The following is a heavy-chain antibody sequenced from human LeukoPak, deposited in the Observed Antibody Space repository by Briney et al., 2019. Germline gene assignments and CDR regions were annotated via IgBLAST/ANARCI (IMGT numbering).Heavy chain of an antibody. CDR3: SKPSREWELVDPFDM. CDR1: GITFSNAW. Sequence: GGSLRLSCAASGITFSNAWMTWVRQAPGKGLEVVSGISVSGGRTDYADSVKGRFTISRDNSKNTLYLQMNSLRDEDTALYYCSKPSREWELVDPFDMWGQGTMVTVSS. V-gene: IGHV3-23*01. CDR2: ISVSGGRT. J-gene: IGHJ3*02. D-gene: IGHD1-26*01.